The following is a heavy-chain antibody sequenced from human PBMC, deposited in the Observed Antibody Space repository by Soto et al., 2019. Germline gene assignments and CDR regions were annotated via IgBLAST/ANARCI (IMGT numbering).Heavy chain of an antibody. J-gene: IGHJ4*02. CDR3: AQDRGWGVVSPSHDY. CDR2: IRATGGQT. Sequence: EVQLLESGGGMVQPGGSLRLSCAASGFTFRNFVMSWVRQAPGKGLEWVSAIRATGGQTFYADSVKGRFTISRDNSKNMLYLQINSLRDEDTALSFCAQDRGWGVVSPSHDYWGQGTLVTVSS. CDR1: GFTFRNFV. D-gene: IGHD2-21*01. V-gene: IGHV3-23*01.